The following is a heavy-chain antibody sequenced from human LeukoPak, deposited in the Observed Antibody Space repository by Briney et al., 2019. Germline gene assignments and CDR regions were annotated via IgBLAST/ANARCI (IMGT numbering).Heavy chain of an antibody. V-gene: IGHV4-34*01. CDR3: VSYYFDSSGPKKNY. CDR1: GGSFSGYY. D-gene: IGHD3-22*01. Sequence: SETLSLTCAVYGGSFSGYYWSWIRQPPGKGLEWIGEINHSGSTNYNPSLKSRVTISVDTSKKQFSLKLSSVTAADTAVYYCVSYYFDSSGPKKNYWGQGTLVTVSS. J-gene: IGHJ4*02. CDR2: INHSGST.